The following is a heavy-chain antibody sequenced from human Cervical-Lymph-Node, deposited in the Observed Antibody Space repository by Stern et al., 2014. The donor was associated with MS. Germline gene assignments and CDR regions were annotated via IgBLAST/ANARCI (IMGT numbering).Heavy chain of an antibody. Sequence: QVQLVESGAEVKKPGSSVKVSCKASGGTFSTYAINWVRQAPGQGLEWMGGIIPIFGTANYAQKFQGRVTITADESTSTAYMELSSLRSEDTAVYYCARDSERMTYLDYWGQGTLVTVSS. V-gene: IGHV1-69*01. D-gene: IGHD1-1*01. J-gene: IGHJ4*02. CDR1: GGTFSTYA. CDR3: ARDSERMTYLDY. CDR2: IIPIFGTA.